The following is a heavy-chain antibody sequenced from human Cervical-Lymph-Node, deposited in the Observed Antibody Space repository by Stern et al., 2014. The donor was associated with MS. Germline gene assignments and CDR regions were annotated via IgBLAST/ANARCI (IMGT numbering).Heavy chain of an antibody. J-gene: IGHJ3*02. CDR3: ARGLTKIVVADDAFDI. D-gene: IGHD3-22*01. CDR1: GYTFTDYY. V-gene: IGHV1-2*06. CDR2: IHPNNGGT. Sequence: VQLVESGAEVKKPGASVKVSCKASGYTFTDYYMHWVRQAPGQGLEWMGRIHPNNGGTNYAQKFQGRVTMTRDTSIRTAYMELSRLRSDDAAVYYCARGLTKIVVADDAFDIWGQGTMVTVSS.